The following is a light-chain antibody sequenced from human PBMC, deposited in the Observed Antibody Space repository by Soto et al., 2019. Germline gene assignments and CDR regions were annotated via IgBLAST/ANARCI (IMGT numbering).Light chain of an antibody. CDR1: QGISSW. CDR3: QQADTFPLT. Sequence: DIQMTQSPSSVSASVGDRVTITCRASQGISSWVAWYQQKPGKATNLLIYAASSLQSGVPSRYSGSGSGTEFTLTISSLQPEEFATYYCQQADTFPLTFGGGTKVEIK. J-gene: IGKJ4*02. V-gene: IGKV1-12*01. CDR2: AAS.